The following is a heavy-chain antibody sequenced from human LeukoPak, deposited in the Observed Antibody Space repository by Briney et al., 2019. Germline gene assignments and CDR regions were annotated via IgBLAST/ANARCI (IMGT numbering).Heavy chain of an antibody. CDR1: GGSISSSSYY. CDR2: IYYSGST. D-gene: IGHD2-15*01. V-gene: IGHV4-39*07. CDR3: ARDDLGYCSGGSRYPFDH. Sequence: SETLSLTCTVSGGSISSSSYYWGWIRQPPGKGLEWIGSIYYSGSTYYNPSLKSRVTISVDTSKNQFSLKLSSVTAADTAVYYCARDDLGYCSGGSRYPFDHWGQGTLVTVSS. J-gene: IGHJ4*02.